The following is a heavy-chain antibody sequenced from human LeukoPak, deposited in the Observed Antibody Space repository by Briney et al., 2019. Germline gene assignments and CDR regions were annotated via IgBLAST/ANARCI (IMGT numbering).Heavy chain of an antibody. J-gene: IGHJ6*02. D-gene: IGHD3-16*02. Sequence: GGSLRLSCAASGFTFSDYCMSWIRQAPGKGLEWVSYISSSGSTIYYADSVKGRFTISRDNAKNSLYLQMNSLRAEDTAVYYCARDGPYDYVWGSYRYYYYGMDVWGQGTTVTVSS. CDR1: GFTFSDYC. V-gene: IGHV3-11*01. CDR2: ISSSGSTI. CDR3: ARDGPYDYVWGSYRYYYYGMDV.